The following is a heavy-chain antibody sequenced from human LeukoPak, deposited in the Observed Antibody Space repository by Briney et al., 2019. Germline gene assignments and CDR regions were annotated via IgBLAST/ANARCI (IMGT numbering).Heavy chain of an antibody. V-gene: IGHV5-51*01. CDR1: GYTFTDYW. CDR3: ARRISGYYIDY. D-gene: IGHD1-26*01. J-gene: IGHJ4*02. CDR2: IWPSDSDT. Sequence: GESLKISCKGSGYTFTDYWIGWVRQMPGKGLEWMGIIWPSDSDTRYSPSFQGQVTISADKSISTAYLQWSSLKASDTAIYFCARRISGYYIDYWGQGTLVSVSS.